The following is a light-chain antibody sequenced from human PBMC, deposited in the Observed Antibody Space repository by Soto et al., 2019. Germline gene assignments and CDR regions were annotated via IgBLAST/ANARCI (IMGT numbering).Light chain of an antibody. CDR2: GAS. CDR3: HQYDNLPPT. J-gene: IGKJ5*01. CDR1: QSISDT. Sequence: EIVMTQSPATLSVSPGGRATLSCRASQSISDTLAWYQQKPGQAPRLLIHGASTRAPGFPARFSGSGSGTDFSLTISSLQPEDIGTYFCHQYDNLPPTFGQGTRLEIK. V-gene: IGKV3-15*01.